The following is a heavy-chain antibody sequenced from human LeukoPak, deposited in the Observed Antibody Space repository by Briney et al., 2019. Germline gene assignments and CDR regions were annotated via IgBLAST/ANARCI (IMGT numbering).Heavy chain of an antibody. CDR1: GDTFSSYA. CDR2: IIPIFGTA. Sequence: SVKVSCKASGDTFSSYAISWVRQAPGQGLEWMGGIIPIFGTANYAQKFQGRVTITADESTSTAYMELSSLRSEDTAVYYCARDKGYYGSGSSAWCYWGQGTLVTVSS. D-gene: IGHD3-10*01. CDR3: ARDKGYYGSGSSAWCY. J-gene: IGHJ4*02. V-gene: IGHV1-69*13.